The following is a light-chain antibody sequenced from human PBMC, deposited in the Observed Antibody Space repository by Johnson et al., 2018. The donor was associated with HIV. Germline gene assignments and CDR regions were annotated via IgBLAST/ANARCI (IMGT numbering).Light chain of an antibody. CDR2: ENN. CDR3: GTWDSNLSVGNV. V-gene: IGLV1-51*02. J-gene: IGLJ1*01. CDR1: SSNIGNNY. Sequence: HSVLTQPPSVSAAPGQRVTISCSGSSSNIGNNYVSWYQQLPGTAPKLLIYENNKRPSGIPDRFSGSKSGTSATLGITGLQTGDEADYYCGTWDSNLSVGNVFGTWTKVTVL.